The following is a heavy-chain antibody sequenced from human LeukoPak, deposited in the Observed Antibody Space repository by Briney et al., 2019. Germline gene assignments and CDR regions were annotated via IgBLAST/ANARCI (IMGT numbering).Heavy chain of an antibody. CDR2: TYYRSKWYN. Sequence: SQTLSLTCAISGDSVSSNSAAWNWIRQSPSRGLEWLGRTYYRSKWYNDYAVSVKSRITINPDTSKNQSSLQLNSVTPEDTAVYYCARGPREDIVVVPAAIRGYYYYGMDVWGQGTTVTVSS. D-gene: IGHD2-2*01. J-gene: IGHJ6*02. CDR3: ARGPREDIVVVPAAIRGYYYYGMDV. CDR1: GDSVSSNSAA. V-gene: IGHV6-1*01.